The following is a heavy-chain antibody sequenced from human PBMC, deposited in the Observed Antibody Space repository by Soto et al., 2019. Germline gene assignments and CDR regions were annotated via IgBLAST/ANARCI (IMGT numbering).Heavy chain of an antibody. J-gene: IGHJ6*02. D-gene: IGHD6-6*01. CDR3: ARDLAARPDVLSQNLFHGMDV. Sequence: SETLSLTCTVSGGSASSGSYYWSWIRQPPGKGLEWIGYIYYSGSTDYNPSLKSRVTISVDTSKNQFSLKLSSVTAADTAVYYCARDLAARPDVLSQNLFHGMDVWGQGTTVTVSS. CDR1: GGSASSGSYY. V-gene: IGHV4-61*01. CDR2: IYYSGST.